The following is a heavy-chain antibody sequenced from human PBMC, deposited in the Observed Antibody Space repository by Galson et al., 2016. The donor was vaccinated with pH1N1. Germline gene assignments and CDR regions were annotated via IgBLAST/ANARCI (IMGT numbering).Heavy chain of an antibody. V-gene: IGHV3-30*18. CDR2: ISFDGSNK. Sequence: SLRLSCAASGFSFSNYGMHWVRQAPGKGPEWVAVISFDGSNKIYADSVKGRVTISRDNSQNTVFLLLDSLRPEDTAVYHCAKDRPQMMLRYFDWLLGDAMDVWGQGTTVIVSS. CDR1: GFSFSNYG. CDR3: AKDRPQMMLRYFDWLLGDAMDV. J-gene: IGHJ6*02. D-gene: IGHD3-9*01.